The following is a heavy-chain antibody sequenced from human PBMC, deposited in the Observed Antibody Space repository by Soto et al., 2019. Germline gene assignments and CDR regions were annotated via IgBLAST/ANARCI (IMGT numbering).Heavy chain of an antibody. V-gene: IGHV3-11*06. CDR2: ISSSSGYT. Sequence: GSLRLSCAASGFTFSDYYMSWIRQAPGKGLEWVSYISSSSGYTNYADSVKGRFTISRDNAKNSLYLQMNSLRAEDTAVYYCAKEYGRLDYWGQGTLVTVSS. CDR1: GFTFSDYY. CDR3: AKEYGRLDY. D-gene: IGHD4-17*01. J-gene: IGHJ4*02.